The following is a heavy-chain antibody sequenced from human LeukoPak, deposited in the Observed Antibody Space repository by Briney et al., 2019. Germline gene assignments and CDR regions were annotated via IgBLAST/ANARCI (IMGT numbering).Heavy chain of an antibody. CDR3: ARSLLWFGESKGY. V-gene: IGHV1-2*02. J-gene: IGHJ4*02. D-gene: IGHD3-10*01. CDR1: GYTFTGYY. CDR2: ISPNSGGT. Sequence: GASVKVSCKASGYTFTGYYMHWVRQAPGQGLEWMGWISPNSGGTNYAQKFQGRVTMTRDTSISTAYMELSRLRSDDTAVYYCARSLLWFGESKGYWGQGTLVTVSS.